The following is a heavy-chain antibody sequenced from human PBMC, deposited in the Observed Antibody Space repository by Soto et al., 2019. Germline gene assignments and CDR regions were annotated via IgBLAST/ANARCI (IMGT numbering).Heavy chain of an antibody. D-gene: IGHD6-6*01. Sequence: TLSLTCTVSGGSISSGGYYWSWIRQHPGKGLEWIGYIYYSGGTYYNPSLKSRVTISVDTSKNQFSLKLSSVTAADTAVYYCAREIAARPEVFYYYGMDVWGKGTTVTVSS. CDR2: IYYSGGT. V-gene: IGHV4-31*03. J-gene: IGHJ6*04. CDR1: GGSISSGGYY. CDR3: AREIAARPEVFYYYGMDV.